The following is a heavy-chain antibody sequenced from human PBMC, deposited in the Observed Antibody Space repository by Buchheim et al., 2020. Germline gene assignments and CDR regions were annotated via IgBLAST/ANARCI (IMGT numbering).Heavy chain of an antibody. V-gene: IGHV3-30*02. Sequence: QVQLVESGGGVVQPGRSLRLSCAASGFTFSSYGMHWVRQAPGKGLEWVAFIRYDGSNKYYADSVKGRLTISRDNSKNTLYLQMNSLRAEDTAVYYCAKEYFDWLLGSFDYWGQGTL. J-gene: IGHJ4*02. D-gene: IGHD3-9*01. CDR1: GFTFSSYG. CDR3: AKEYFDWLLGSFDY. CDR2: IRYDGSNK.